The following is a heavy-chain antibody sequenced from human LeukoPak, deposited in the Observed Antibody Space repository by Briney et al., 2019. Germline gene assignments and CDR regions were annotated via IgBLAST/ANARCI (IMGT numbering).Heavy chain of an antibody. CDR2: MNPNSGNT. J-gene: IGHJ6*04. CDR3: ARWGVDTAMVGGDV. CDR1: GYTFTCYD. D-gene: IGHD5-18*01. V-gene: IGHV1-8*01. Sequence: ASVKVSCKASGYTFTCYDINWVRQATGQGLEWMGWMNPNSGNTGYAQKFQGRVTMTRNTSISTAYMELSSLRSEDTAVYYCARWGVDTAMVGGDVWGKGTTVTVSS.